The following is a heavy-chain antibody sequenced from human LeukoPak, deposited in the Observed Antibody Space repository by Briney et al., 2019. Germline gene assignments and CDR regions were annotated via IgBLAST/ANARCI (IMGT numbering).Heavy chain of an antibody. Sequence: PGRSLRLSCAASGFTFSSYAMHWVRQAPGKGLEWVAVISYDGSNKYYADSVKGRFTISRDNSKNALYLQMNSLRAEDTAAYYCAREIYDSSGYYHGVFDIWGQGTMVTVSS. CDR3: AREIYDSSGYYHGVFDI. CDR1: GFTFSSYA. D-gene: IGHD3-22*01. J-gene: IGHJ3*02. V-gene: IGHV3-30*01. CDR2: ISYDGSNK.